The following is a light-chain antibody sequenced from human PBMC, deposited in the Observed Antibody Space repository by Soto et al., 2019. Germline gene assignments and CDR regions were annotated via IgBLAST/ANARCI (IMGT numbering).Light chain of an antibody. CDR2: GAS. Sequence: EVVLTQSPGTLYLSPGESATLSCRASPSISATYLAWYQQKTGQPPRLLTYGASTRATGIPDRFSGRGSGTDFTLTINRLEPEDFAVYFCQQYGGSPRTFGQGTKLEIK. V-gene: IGKV3-20*01. CDR1: PSISATY. J-gene: IGKJ2*01. CDR3: QQYGGSPRT.